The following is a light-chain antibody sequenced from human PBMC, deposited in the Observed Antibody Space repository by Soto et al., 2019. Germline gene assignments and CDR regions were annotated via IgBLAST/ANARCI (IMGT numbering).Light chain of an antibody. V-gene: IGKV1-8*01. CDR3: QKYYSYPYT. CDR1: QCISSY. CDR2: AAS. Sequence: AIRMTQSPSSFSASTGDRVTITCRASQCISSYLAWYQQKPGKAPKLLIYAASTFQSGVPSRFSGSGSGTDFTLTINCLQSEDFATYYCQKYYSYPYTFGQGTKLEIK. J-gene: IGKJ2*01.